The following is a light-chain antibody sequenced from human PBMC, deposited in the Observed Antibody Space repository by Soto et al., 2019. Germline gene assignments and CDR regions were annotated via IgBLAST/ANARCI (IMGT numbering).Light chain of an antibody. V-gene: IGKV3-11*01. J-gene: IGKJ2*01. Sequence: EIVLTQSPATLSLSPGERATLSCRASQSVSSYLAWYQQKPGQAPRLLIYDASNRATGIPARFSGSGSGTDFTLTISSLEPEDFAVYYCPPRSNWFFCQGTKLEIK. CDR3: PPRSNWF. CDR2: DAS. CDR1: QSVSSY.